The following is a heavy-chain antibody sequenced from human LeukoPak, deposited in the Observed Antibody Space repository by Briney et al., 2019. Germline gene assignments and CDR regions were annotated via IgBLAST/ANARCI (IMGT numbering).Heavy chain of an antibody. Sequence: ASVKASCKASGYSFTCYYIHWVRQAPGQGLEWMGRINPNSGGTNYAQKFQVRLTMTRDTSISTAYMELSRLTSDDTAVYFCARDLEALAAIDYWGQGTLVTVSS. V-gene: IGHV1-2*06. CDR2: INPNSGGT. CDR3: ARDLEALAAIDY. CDR1: GYSFTCYY. D-gene: IGHD2-15*01. J-gene: IGHJ4*02.